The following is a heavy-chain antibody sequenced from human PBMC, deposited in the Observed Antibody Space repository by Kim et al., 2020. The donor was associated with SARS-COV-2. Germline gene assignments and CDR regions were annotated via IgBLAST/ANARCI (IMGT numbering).Heavy chain of an antibody. D-gene: IGHD6-19*01. V-gene: IGHV3-30*07. Sequence: SVKGRFTISRDNSKNTQYLQMNSLRAEDTAVYYCARDRGVAVAGYNWFDPWGQGTLVTVSS. CDR3: ARDRGVAVAGYNWFDP. J-gene: IGHJ5*02.